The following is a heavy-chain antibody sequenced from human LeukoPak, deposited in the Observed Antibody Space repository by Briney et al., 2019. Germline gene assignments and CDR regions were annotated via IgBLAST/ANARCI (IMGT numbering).Heavy chain of an antibody. CDR1: GGTFSSYT. CDR3: ARGSPWRIAAAGTGAFDI. D-gene: IGHD6-13*01. Sequence: ASVKVSCKASGGTFSSYTISWVRQAPGQGLEWMGRIIPILGIANYAQKFQGRVTITADKSTSTAYMELSSLRSEDTAVYYCARGSPWRIAAAGTGAFDIWGQGTMVTVSS. CDR2: IIPILGIA. J-gene: IGHJ3*02. V-gene: IGHV1-69*02.